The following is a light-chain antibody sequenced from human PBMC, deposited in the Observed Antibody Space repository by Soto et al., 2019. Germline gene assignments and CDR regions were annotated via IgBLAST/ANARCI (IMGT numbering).Light chain of an antibody. CDR1: TLGNKY. V-gene: IGLV3-1*01. J-gene: IGLJ1*01. Sequence: SYELTQPPSVSVSPGQTASITCFGDTLGNKYASWYQQKPGQSPVLVIYQDNKRPSGIPERFSGSNSGNTATLTISGTQAMDEADYYCQAWDSSIAGVFGTGTKVTVL. CDR3: QAWDSSIAGV. CDR2: QDN.